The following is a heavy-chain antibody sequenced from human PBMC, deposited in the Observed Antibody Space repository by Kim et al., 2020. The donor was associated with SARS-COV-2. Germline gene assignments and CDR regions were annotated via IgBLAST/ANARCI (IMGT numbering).Heavy chain of an antibody. V-gene: IGHV3-23*01. CDR1: GFTFSSYA. CDR3: AKGEYYDSSAFYSFDY. Sequence: GGSLRLSCAASGFTFSSYAMTWVRQAPGKGLEWVSAISGGGGGTYYADSVKGRFTISRDNSMNTLYLQMSTLRAEDTAVYYCAKGEYYDSSAFYSFDYWGQGALVTVSS. J-gene: IGHJ4*02. CDR2: ISGGGGGT. D-gene: IGHD3-22*01.